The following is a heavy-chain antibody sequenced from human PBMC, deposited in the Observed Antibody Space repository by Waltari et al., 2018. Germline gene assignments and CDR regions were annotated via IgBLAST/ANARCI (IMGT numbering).Heavy chain of an antibody. D-gene: IGHD1-26*01. V-gene: IGHV3-21*01. CDR3: ARGGGSYYFDD. J-gene: IGHJ4*02. CDR1: GFTFSSYS. CDR2: SSSSRSYI. Sequence: EVQLVESGGGLVKPGGSLSLSCAASGFTFSSYSMNWVRQAPGRGGGWVSSSSSSRSYIYDADSVKGRVTISRDNAKNPLYLQMNSLRAEDTAVYYCARGGGSYYFDDWGQGTLVTVSS.